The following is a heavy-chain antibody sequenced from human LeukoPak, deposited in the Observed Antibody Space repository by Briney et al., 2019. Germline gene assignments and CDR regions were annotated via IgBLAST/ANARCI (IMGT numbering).Heavy chain of an antibody. Sequence: GGSLRLSCAASGFTFSSYWMSWVRQAPGKGLEWVAFIWFDGTDKYYADSVKGRFTISRDNSKNTLYLQMNSLRPEDTAIYYCAKARSHSGYEPFDDWGQGTLVTVSS. CDR2: IWFDGTDK. CDR3: AKARSHSGYEPFDD. CDR1: GFTFSSYW. D-gene: IGHD5-12*01. J-gene: IGHJ4*02. V-gene: IGHV3-30*02.